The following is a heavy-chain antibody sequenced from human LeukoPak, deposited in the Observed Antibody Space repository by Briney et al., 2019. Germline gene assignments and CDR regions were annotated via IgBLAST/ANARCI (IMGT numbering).Heavy chain of an antibody. J-gene: IGHJ6*03. V-gene: IGHV3-21*01. CDR3: ARDSRGMWLRLIRYYYYYYMDV. CDR1: GFTFSSYS. CDR2: ISSSSSYI. D-gene: IGHD5-12*01. Sequence: GGSLRLSCAASGFTFSSYSMNWVRQAPGKGLEWVSSISSSSSYIYYADSVKGRFTISRDNAKNSLYLQMNSLRAEGTAVYYCARDSRGMWLRLIRYYYYYYMDVWGKGTTVTVSS.